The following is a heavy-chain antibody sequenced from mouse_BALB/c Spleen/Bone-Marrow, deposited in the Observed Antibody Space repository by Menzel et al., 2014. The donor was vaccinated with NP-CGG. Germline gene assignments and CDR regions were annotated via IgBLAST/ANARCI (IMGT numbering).Heavy chain of an antibody. J-gene: IGHJ1*01. Sequence: DVHLVESGGGLVQPGGSRKLSCAASGFTFSSFGMHWVRQAPEKGLEWVAYISSGSSTIYYADTVKGRFTISRDNPKNTLFLQMTSLRSEDTVMYYCAREGDYGNYWYFDVWGAGTTVTVSS. D-gene: IGHD2-1*01. CDR2: ISSGSSTI. CDR3: AREGDYGNYWYFDV. V-gene: IGHV5-17*02. CDR1: GFTFSSFG.